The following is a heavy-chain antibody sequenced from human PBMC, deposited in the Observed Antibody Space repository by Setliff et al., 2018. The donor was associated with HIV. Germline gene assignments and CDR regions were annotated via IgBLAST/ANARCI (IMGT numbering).Heavy chain of an antibody. D-gene: IGHD1-1*01. CDR1: GFTFTFYG. CDR3: ARDIGITTTGKGWLEP. Sequence: ASVKVSCKTSGFTFTFYGLNWVRQAPGQGLEWMGWIGVYNGYTNYAQKLQGRVTMTTDTSTSTAYMELRSLRPDDTAVYYCARDIGITTTGKGWLEPWGQGTQVTVSS. CDR2: IGVYNGYT. J-gene: IGHJ5*02. V-gene: IGHV1-18*01.